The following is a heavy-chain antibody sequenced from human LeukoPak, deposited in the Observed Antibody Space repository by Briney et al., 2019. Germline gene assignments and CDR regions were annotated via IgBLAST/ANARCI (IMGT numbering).Heavy chain of an antibody. V-gene: IGHV3-66*01. J-gene: IGHJ6*02. CDR2: IYSGGST. CDR1: GFTVSSNY. CDR3: ARDRPRAV. Sequence: GGSLRLSCAVSGFTVSSNYMTWVRQAPGKGLEWVSVIYSGGSTYYADSVKDRFTISRDNSKKTVYLQMNSLRVEDTAVYYCARDRPRAVWGQGTTVTVSS.